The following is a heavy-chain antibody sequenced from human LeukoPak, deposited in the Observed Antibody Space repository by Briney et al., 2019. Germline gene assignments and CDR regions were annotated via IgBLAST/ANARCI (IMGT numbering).Heavy chain of an antibody. V-gene: IGHV3-21*01. J-gene: IGHJ4*02. CDR2: ISSSSSYI. D-gene: IGHD6-13*01. Sequence: GGSLRLSCAASGFTFSTYSMNWVRQAPGKGLEWVSSISSSSSYIYYADSVKGRFTISRDNAKNSLYLQMNSLRAEDTAVYYCARVEDYSSSWYYFDYWGQGTLVTVSS. CDR1: GFTFSTYS. CDR3: ARVEDYSSSWYYFDY.